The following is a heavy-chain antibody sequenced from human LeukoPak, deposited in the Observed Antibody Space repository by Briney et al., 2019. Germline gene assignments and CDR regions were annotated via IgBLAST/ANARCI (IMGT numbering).Heavy chain of an antibody. CDR2: ISSSSSTI. D-gene: IGHD3-16*01. J-gene: IGHJ6*03. CDR3: ASDWGVRYYYYMDV. Sequence: GGSLRLSCAASGFTFSSYSMNWVRQAPGKGLEWVSYISSSSSTIYYADSVKGRLTISRDNAKNSLYLQMNRLRAEDTAVYYCASDWGVRYYYYMDVWGKGTTVTVSS. CDR1: GFTFSSYS. V-gene: IGHV3-48*01.